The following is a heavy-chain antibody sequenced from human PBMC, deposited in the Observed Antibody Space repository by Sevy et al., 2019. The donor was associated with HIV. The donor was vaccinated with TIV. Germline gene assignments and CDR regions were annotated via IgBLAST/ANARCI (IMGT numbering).Heavy chain of an antibody. Sequence: GGSLRLSCAASGFTFSNAWMSGFGRAPGKGREWVGGIKSKTEGGTTDYAEPVKGRFTISRDDSKNTLYLQMNSLKTEDTAVYYCTTVFSYVWGSYCYTEQSPSYYYYMDVWGKGTTVTVSS. CDR3: TTVFSYVWGSYCYTEQSPSYYYYMDV. V-gene: IGHV3-15*01. J-gene: IGHJ6*03. CDR1: GFTFSNAW. D-gene: IGHD3-16*02. CDR2: IKSKTEGGTT.